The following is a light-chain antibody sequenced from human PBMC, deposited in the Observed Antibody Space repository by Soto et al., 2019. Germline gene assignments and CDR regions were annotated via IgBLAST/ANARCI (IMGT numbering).Light chain of an antibody. CDR3: QKYDIAPLT. J-gene: IGKJ4*01. Sequence: DIQVTHSQSALTASLGNRFIITCRASRDVSNHLAWYQQKPGQVPRLLISGASTLPTGVPSRFSGSGSGTDFTLTITSLQPEDIATYFCQKYDIAPLTFGGGTKVDIK. V-gene: IGKV1-27*01. CDR2: GAS. CDR1: RDVSNH.